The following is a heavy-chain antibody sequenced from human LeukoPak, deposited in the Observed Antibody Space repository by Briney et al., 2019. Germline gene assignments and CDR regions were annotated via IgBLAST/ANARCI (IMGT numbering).Heavy chain of an antibody. CDR1: GGSISSGSYY. CDR3: ARDCGGVFCCYYMDV. J-gene: IGHJ6*03. V-gene: IGHV4-61*02. D-gene: IGHD2-21*01. CDR2: IYTSGST. Sequence: SQTLSLTCTVSGGSISSGSYYWSWIRQPAGKGLEWIGRIYTSGSTNYNPSRKSRVTISVDTSKNQFSLKLSSVTDADTAVYYCARDCGGVFCCYYMDVWGKGTTVTVSS.